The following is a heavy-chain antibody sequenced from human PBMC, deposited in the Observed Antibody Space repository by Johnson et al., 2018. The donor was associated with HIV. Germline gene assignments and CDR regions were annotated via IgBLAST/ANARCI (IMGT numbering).Heavy chain of an antibody. Sequence: EQLVESGGGVVQPGRSLRLSCAASGFTISSNYMSWVRQAPGKGLEWVSGFSGSGGSTYYADSVKGRFTISRDNSKNTLYLQMNSLRAEDTALYYCARGRGGNTFDAFDIWGQGTMVTVSS. CDR1: GFTISSNY. J-gene: IGHJ3*02. D-gene: IGHD4-23*01. V-gene: IGHV3-66*02. CDR3: ARGRGGNTFDAFDI. CDR2: SGSGGST.